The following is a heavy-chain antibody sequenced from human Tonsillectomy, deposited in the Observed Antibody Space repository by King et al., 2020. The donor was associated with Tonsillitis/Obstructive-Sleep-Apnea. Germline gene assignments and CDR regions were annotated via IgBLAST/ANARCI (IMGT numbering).Heavy chain of an antibody. Sequence: QLQESGPGLVKPSETLSLTCTVSGGSIRSYYWSWIRQPPGKGLEWIGYIYYSGSTNYKPSLKSRCTISLETSQNQFSLTLSSVTAADTAVYYCARGDILTGYRLDVWGKGTTVTVSS. CDR2: IYYSGST. J-gene: IGHJ6*04. CDR3: ARGDILTGYRLDV. V-gene: IGHV4-59*01. D-gene: IGHD3-9*01. CDR1: GGSIRSYY.